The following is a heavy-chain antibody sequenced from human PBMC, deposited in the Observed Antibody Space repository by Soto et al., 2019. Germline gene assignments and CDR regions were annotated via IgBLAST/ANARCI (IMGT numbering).Heavy chain of an antibody. CDR1: GGSVNSGHYY. Sequence: PSETLSLTCTVSGGSVNSGHYYWNWIRQSPGKGLEWIGYIYYSGSTNYNSSLKSRLSISIDTSRNQFSLKLTSVTAADTAVYYCARESSLLLLDSGKKIDPWVQGILGTDSS. V-gene: IGHV4-61*01. CDR3: ARESSLLLLDSGKKIDP. D-gene: IGHD3-10*01. CDR2: IYYSGST. J-gene: IGHJ5*01.